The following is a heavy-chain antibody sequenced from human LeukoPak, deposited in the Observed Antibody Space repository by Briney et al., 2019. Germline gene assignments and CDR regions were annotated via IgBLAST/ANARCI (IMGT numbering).Heavy chain of an antibody. CDR1: GGSISSSSDD. V-gene: IGHV4-39*07. CDR2: IYYSGSN. J-gene: IGHJ5*02. Sequence: SQTLSLTCTLSGGSISSSSDDWGWIRQPPGKGLEWFGRIYYSGSNYYNPSLKSRVAISVDTSKNQFSLKLSSVAAADTAVYYCARSVRAPTVGLPPRFDPWGQGTLVTVSS. D-gene: IGHD2-21*01. CDR3: ARSVRAPTVGLPPRFDP.